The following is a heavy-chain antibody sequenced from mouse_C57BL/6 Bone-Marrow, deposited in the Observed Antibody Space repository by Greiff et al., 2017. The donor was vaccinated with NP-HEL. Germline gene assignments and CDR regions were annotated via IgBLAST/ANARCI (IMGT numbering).Heavy chain of an antibody. D-gene: IGHD2-4*01. CDR3: ARWDYDGVDY. CDR2: INPGSGGT. CDR1: GYAFTNYL. V-gene: IGHV1-54*01. J-gene: IGHJ2*01. Sequence: QVQLKQSGDELVRPGTSVKVSCKASGYAFTNYLIEWVKQRPGQGLEWIGVINPGSGGTNYNEKFKGKATLTADKSSSTAYMQLSSLTSEDSAVYFCARWDYDGVDYWGQGTTLTVSS.